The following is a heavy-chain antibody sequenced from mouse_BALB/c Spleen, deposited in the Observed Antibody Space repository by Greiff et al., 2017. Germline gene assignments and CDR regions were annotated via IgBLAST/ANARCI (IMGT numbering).Heavy chain of an antibody. CDR1: GYSITSDYA. CDR3: ARSSIYGPFAY. J-gene: IGHJ3*01. D-gene: IGHD1-1*02. V-gene: IGHV3-2*02. Sequence: ESGPGLVKPSQSLSLTCTVTGYSITSDYAWNWIRQFPGNKLEWMGYISYSGSTSYNPSLKSRISITRDTSKNQFFLQLNSVTTEDTATYYCARSSIYGPFAYWGQGTLVTVSA. CDR2: ISYSGST.